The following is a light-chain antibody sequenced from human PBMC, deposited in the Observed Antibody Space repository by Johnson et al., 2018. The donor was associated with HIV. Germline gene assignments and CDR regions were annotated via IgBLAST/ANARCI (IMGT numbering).Light chain of an antibody. CDR2: ENN. J-gene: IGLJ1*01. Sequence: HSVLTQPPSVSAAPGQKVTISCSGSSSNIGNNYVSWYQQLPGTAPKLLIYENNKRPSGIPDRFSGSKSGTSATLGITGLQTGDEADYYCGRWDNSLNTGGGFGAGTKVTVL. CDR3: GRWDNSLNTGGG. CDR1: SSNIGNNY. V-gene: IGLV1-51*02.